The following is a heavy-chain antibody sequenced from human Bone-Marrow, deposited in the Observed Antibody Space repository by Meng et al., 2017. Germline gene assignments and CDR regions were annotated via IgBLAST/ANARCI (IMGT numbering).Heavy chain of an antibody. CDR2: IIPIFGTA. CDR1: GGTFSSYS. Sequence: SVKVSCKASGGTFSSYSISWVRQAPGQGLEWMGGIIPIFGTASYAQKLQGRVTITADKSTSTAYMVLSSLRPEDTAVYYCARGQVGGLLQSSHFDYWGQGTLVTVSS. J-gene: IGHJ4*02. CDR3: ARGQVGGLLQSSHFDY. D-gene: IGHD5-24*01. V-gene: IGHV1-69*06.